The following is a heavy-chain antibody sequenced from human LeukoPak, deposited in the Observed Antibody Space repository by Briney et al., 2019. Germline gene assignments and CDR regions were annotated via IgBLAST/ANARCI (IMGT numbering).Heavy chain of an antibody. D-gene: IGHD5-24*01. J-gene: IGHJ4*02. CDR3: ARVDGYNSFDY. V-gene: IGHV3-13*01. CDR2: IGTAGDT. CDR1: GFTFSSYD. Sequence: GGSLRLSCAASGFTFSSYDMQWVRQATGKGLEWVSAIGTAGDTYYPGSVKGRFTISRENAKNSLYLQMNSLRAEDTAVYYCARVDGYNSFDYWGQGTLVTVSS.